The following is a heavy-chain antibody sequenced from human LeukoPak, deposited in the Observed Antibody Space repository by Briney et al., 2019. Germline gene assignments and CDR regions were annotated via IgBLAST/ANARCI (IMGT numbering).Heavy chain of an antibody. V-gene: IGHV4-4*02. CDR3: AREGDYDSSGLDY. CDR2: IYHSGST. CDR1: GGSISSSNW. J-gene: IGHJ4*02. Sequence: SETLSLTCAVSGGSISSSNWWSWVRQPPGKGPEWIGEIYHSGSTNYSPSLKSRVTISVDKSKNQFSLKLSSVTAADTAVYYCAREGDYDSSGLDYWGQGTLVTVSS. D-gene: IGHD3-22*01.